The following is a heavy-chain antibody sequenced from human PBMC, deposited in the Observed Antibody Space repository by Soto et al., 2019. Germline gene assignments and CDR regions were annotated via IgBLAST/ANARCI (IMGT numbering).Heavy chain of an antibody. V-gene: IGHV1-46*03. CDR1: GYATSVYH. CDR3: ASDRVVDGRSIAAAGLDF. D-gene: IGHD6-13*01. CDR2: INPSGGST. J-gene: IGHJ4*02. Sequence: APLKGYWKTFGYATSVYHSGWLILTTKQGLEWMGIINPSGGSTSYAQKFQGRVTMTRDTSTSTVYMELSSLRSEDTAVYYCASDRVVDGRSIAAAGLDFWGQRTPVTGSS.